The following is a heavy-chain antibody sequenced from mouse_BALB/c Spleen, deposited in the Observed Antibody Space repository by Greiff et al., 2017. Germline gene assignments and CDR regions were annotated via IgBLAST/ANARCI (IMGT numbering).Heavy chain of an antibody. CDR1: GFSLSRYS. J-gene: IGHJ4*01. CDR2: IWGGGST. D-gene: IGHD2-2*01. Sequence: VKLMESGPGLVAPSQSLSITCTVSGFSLSRYSVHWVRQPPGKGLEWLGMIWGGGSTDYNSALKSRLSISKDNSKSQVFLKMNSLQTDDTAMYYCARNEGIYYGYDGGYAMDYWGQGTSVTVSS. CDR3: ARNEGIYYGYDGGYAMDY. V-gene: IGHV2-6-4*01.